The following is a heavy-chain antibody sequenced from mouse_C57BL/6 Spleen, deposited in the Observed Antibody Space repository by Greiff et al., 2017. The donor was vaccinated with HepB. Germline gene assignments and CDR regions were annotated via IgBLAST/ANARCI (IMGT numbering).Heavy chain of an antibody. D-gene: IGHD3-2*02. CDR3: AREGSSGSWFAY. CDR2: IDPSDSET. Sequence: VQLKQPGAELVRPGSSVKLSCKASGYTFTSYWMHWVKQRPIQGLEWIGNIDPSDSETHYNQKFKDKATLTVDKSSSTAYMQLSSLTSEDSAVYYCAREGSSGSWFAYWGQGTLVTVSA. CDR1: GYTFTSYW. V-gene: IGHV1-52*01. J-gene: IGHJ3*01.